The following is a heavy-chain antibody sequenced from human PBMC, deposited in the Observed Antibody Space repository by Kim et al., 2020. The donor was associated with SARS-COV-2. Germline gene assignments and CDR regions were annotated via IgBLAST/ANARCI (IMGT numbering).Heavy chain of an antibody. Sequence: SVKVSCKASGFTFTSSAVQWVRQARGQRLEWIGWIVVGSGNTNYAQKFQERVTIIRDMSTSTAYMELSSLRSEDTAVYYCAANVGMHGEDAFDIWGQGTMVTVSS. V-gene: IGHV1-58*01. CDR3: AANVGMHGEDAFDI. CDR2: IVVGSGNT. CDR1: GFTFTSSA. J-gene: IGHJ3*02. D-gene: IGHD3-10*01.